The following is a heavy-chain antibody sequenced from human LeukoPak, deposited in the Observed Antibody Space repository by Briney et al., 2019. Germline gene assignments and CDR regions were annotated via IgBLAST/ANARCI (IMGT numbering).Heavy chain of an antibody. CDR1: GLTFDDYA. CDR2: ISWDGGST. CDR3: AKGSRYYYYYMDV. Sequence: GRSLRLSCAASGLTFDDYAMHRVRQAPGKGLEWVSLISWDGGSTYYADSVKGRFTISRDNSKNSLYLQMNSLRAEDTALYYCAKGSRYYYYYMDVWGKGTTVTVSS. V-gene: IGHV3-43D*03. J-gene: IGHJ6*03.